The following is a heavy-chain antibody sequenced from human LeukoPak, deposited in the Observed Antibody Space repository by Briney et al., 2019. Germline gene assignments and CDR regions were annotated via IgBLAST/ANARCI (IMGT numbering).Heavy chain of an antibody. CDR3: ARQIASAGTSGFDF. CDR1: GGSISSYY. J-gene: IGHJ4*02. V-gene: IGHV4-4*07. CDR2: IYSTGST. Sequence: SETLSLTCTVSGGSISSYYWSWIRQPAGKGLEWIGRIYSTGSTNYNPSLKSRVTMSVDTSKNQFSLRLRSVTAADTAVYYCARQIASAGTSGFDFWGQGALVTVSS. D-gene: IGHD6-13*01.